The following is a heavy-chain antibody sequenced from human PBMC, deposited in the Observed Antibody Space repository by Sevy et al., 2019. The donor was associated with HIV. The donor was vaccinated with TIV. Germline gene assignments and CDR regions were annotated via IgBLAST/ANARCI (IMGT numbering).Heavy chain of an antibody. V-gene: IGHV3-49*04. Sequence: GGSLRLSCTASGFIFGDYTMSWVRQAPGKGLEWVGLIRSKAYGGTTEYAASVKGRFSISRDDPKSIAYLQMNSLKTEDTALYYCSRDNSYYDFWSGSSGMDVWGQGTTVTVSS. J-gene: IGHJ6*02. CDR1: GFIFGDYT. CDR2: IRSKAYGGTT. CDR3: SRDNSYYDFWSGSSGMDV. D-gene: IGHD3-3*01.